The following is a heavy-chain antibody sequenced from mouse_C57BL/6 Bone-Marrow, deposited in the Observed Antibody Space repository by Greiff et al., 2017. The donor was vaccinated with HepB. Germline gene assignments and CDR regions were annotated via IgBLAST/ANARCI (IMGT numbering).Heavy chain of an antibody. CDR1: GYTFTDYY. CDR3: AREGEWLRRDY. CDR2: INPNNGGT. V-gene: IGHV1-26*01. D-gene: IGHD2-2*01. J-gene: IGHJ2*01. Sequence: VQLQQSGPELVKPGASVKISCKASGYTFTDYYMNWVKQSHGKSLEWIGDINPNNGGTSYNQKFKGKATLTVDKSSSTAYMELRSLTSEDSAVYYCAREGEWLRRDYWGQGTTLTVSS.